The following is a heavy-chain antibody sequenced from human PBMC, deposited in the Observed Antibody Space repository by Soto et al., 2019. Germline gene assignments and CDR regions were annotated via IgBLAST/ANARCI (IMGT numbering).Heavy chain of an antibody. CDR2: TYYRSKWYN. J-gene: IGHJ6*02. CDR1: GDSVSSNSAA. Sequence: PSQTLSLTCAISGDSVSSNSAAWNWIRQSPSRGLEWLGRTYYRSKWYNDYAVSVKSRITINPDTSKNQFSLQLNSVTPEDTAVYYCARLLEYSSSPPYYYYGMDVWGQGTTVTVSS. CDR3: ARLLEYSSSPPYYYYGMDV. V-gene: IGHV6-1*01. D-gene: IGHD6-6*01.